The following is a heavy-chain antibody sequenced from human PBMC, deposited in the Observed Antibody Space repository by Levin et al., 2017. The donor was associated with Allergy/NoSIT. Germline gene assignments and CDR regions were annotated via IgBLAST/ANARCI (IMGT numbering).Heavy chain of an antibody. V-gene: IGHV4-59*01. CDR3: ARATRSSLIYYFDY. Sequence: RPGGSLRLSCTVSGDSISRFYWSWIRQPPGRGLEWIGNGFYSGTTNYNPSLKSRVTILVDTSKNQFSLKLRSVTAADTAVYYCARATRSSLIYYFDYWGQGTLVTVSS. CDR1: GDSISRFY. CDR2: GFYSGTT. D-gene: IGHD6-13*01. J-gene: IGHJ4*02.